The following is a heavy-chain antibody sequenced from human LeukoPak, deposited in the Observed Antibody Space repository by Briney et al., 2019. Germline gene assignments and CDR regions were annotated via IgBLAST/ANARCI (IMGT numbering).Heavy chain of an antibody. CDR3: ARHKPTGSYPLEL. D-gene: IGHD3-10*01. Sequence: TPSETLSLTCIVSGGSISSYYWSWLRQPPGKGLEWIGHVYYTGRTTYNPSLRSRLTISADTSTSQLSLKLSSVTAADTAVYYCARHKPTGSYPLELWGQGTLVTVSS. CDR2: VYYTGRT. J-gene: IGHJ4*02. V-gene: IGHV4-59*08. CDR1: GGSISSYY.